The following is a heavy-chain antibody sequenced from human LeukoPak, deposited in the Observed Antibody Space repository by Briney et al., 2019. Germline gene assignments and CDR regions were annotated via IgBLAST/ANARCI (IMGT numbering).Heavy chain of an antibody. Sequence: PGGSLRLSCAASGFTFSSYATHWVRQAPGKGLEWVAVISYDGSNKYYADSVKGRFTISRDNSKNTLYLQMNSLRAEDTAVYYCARGDLSIVVVPAALDYWGQGTLVTVSS. CDR2: ISYDGSNK. V-gene: IGHV3-30-3*01. D-gene: IGHD2-2*01. J-gene: IGHJ4*02. CDR3: ARGDLSIVVVPAALDY. CDR1: GFTFSSYA.